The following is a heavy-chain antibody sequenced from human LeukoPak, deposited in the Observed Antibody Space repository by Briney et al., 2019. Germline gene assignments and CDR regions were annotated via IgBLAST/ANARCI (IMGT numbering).Heavy chain of an antibody. D-gene: IGHD3-22*01. Sequence: GGSLRLSCAASGFTFKSYAMSWVRQAPGKGLEWVAAITTSGGSTNYADSVEGRFTISRDSSKSTLYLQMNSLRAEDTALYYCANRYYDSSPFDPWGQGTLVTVSS. J-gene: IGHJ5*02. CDR2: ITTSGGST. CDR1: GFTFKSYA. V-gene: IGHV3-23*01. CDR3: ANRYYDSSPFDP.